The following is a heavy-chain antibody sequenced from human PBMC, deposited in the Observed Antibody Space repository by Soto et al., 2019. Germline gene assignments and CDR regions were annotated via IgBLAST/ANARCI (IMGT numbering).Heavy chain of an antibody. J-gene: IGHJ4*02. V-gene: IGHV3-7*01. CDR2: IKEDGSET. CDR3: ARWGHGTSGFDC. CDR1: AFSISSYW. D-gene: IGHD7-27*01. Sequence: EVQLVESGGGLVQPGGSLRLSCAASAFSISSYWMSWVRQAPGKGLAWVANIKEDGSETYYADSVKGRFTISRDNAKNSLYLQMNSLRDEDTAMYYCARWGHGTSGFDCWGQGTQVTVSS.